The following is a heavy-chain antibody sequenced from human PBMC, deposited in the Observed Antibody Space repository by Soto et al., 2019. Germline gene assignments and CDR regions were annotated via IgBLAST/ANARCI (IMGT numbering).Heavy chain of an antibody. D-gene: IGHD2-2*01. V-gene: IGHV4-39*01. Sequence: PSEILSLTCTVSGGSISSSSSSWGWIRQPPGKGLEWLGIISYSGSTYYSPSLKSRVTISVDASKNLFSLKLSSVTAADTAVYYCARTYVTDVVVVPASKDYMDVWGKGTTVTVSS. CDR1: GGSISSSSSS. J-gene: IGHJ6*03. CDR2: ISYSGST. CDR3: ARTYVTDVVVVPASKDYMDV.